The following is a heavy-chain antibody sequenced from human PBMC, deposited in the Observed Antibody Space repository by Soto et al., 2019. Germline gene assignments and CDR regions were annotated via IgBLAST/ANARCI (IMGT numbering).Heavy chain of an antibody. J-gene: IGHJ6*02. CDR1: GFTFSSYA. CDR2: ISGSGGST. D-gene: IGHD5-12*01. Sequence: LRLSCAASGFTFSSYAMSWVRQAPGKGLEWVSAISGSGGSTYYADSVKGRFTISRDNSKNTLYLQMNSLRAEDTAVYYCAKGSGYDQEYYSYGMDVWGQGTTVTVSS. V-gene: IGHV3-23*01. CDR3: AKGSGYDQEYYSYGMDV.